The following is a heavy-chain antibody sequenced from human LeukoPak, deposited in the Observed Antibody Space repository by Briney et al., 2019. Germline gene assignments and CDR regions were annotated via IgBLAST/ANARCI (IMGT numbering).Heavy chain of an antibody. Sequence: PGGSLRLSCAASGFTFSSYTMSWVRQAPGKGLEWVSTITTSDGNTYYADSVKGRFTVSRDNSKNTLFLQMNSLRAEDTAVYYCAKDGGLWVSAHWGDSWGRGTLDTVSS. J-gene: IGHJ4*02. D-gene: IGHD7-27*01. CDR2: ITTSDGNT. V-gene: IGHV3-23*01. CDR1: GFTFSSYT. CDR3: AKDGGLWVSAHWGDS.